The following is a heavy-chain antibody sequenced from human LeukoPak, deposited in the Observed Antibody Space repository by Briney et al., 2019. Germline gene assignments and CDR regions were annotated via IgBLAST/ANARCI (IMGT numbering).Heavy chain of an antibody. CDR2: INPNSGGT. D-gene: IGHD3-10*01. Sequence: GASVKVSCKASGYTFTGYYMHWVRQAPGQGLEWMGWINPNSGGTNYAQKFQGRVTMTRDTSISTAYMELSRLRSDDTAVYYCAREYYYGSGSYYDFDYWGQGTLVTVSS. V-gene: IGHV1-2*02. J-gene: IGHJ4*02. CDR3: AREYYYGSGSYYDFDY. CDR1: GYTFTGYY.